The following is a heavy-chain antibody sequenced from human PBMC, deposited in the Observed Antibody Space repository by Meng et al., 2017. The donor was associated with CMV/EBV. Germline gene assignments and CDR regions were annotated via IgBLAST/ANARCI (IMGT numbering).Heavy chain of an antibody. CDR2: INLNSGGT. CDR3: ARGLRGVTFDY. CDR1: GYTFTGYY. D-gene: IGHD3-10*01. J-gene: IGHJ4*02. V-gene: IGHV1-2*02. Sequence: ASVKVSCKASGYTFTGYYTHWVRQAPGQGLEWMGWINLNSGGTNYAQKFQGRVTMTRDTSISTAYMELSRLRSDDTAVYYCARGLRGVTFDYWGQGTLVTVSS.